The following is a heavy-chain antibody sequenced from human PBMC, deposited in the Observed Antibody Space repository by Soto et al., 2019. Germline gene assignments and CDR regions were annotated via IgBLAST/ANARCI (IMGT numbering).Heavy chain of an antibody. Sequence: GESLKISCKGSGYSFTSYWIGWVRQMPGKGLEWMGIIYPGDSDTRYSPSFQGQVTISADKSISTAYLQWSSLKASDTAMYYCARHLSSGDYVDWFDPWGQGTLVTVSS. J-gene: IGHJ5*02. D-gene: IGHD4-17*01. CDR2: IYPGDSDT. V-gene: IGHV5-51*01. CDR3: ARHLSSGDYVDWFDP. CDR1: GYSFTSYW.